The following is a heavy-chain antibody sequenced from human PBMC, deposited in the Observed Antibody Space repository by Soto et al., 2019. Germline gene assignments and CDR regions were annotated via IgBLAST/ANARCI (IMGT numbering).Heavy chain of an antibody. CDR1: GGSISSGGYC. D-gene: IGHD2-2*01. V-gene: IGHV4-31*03. CDR2: ICYTGST. CDR3: ASGKLRGHCSTSSCYYYMDV. Sequence: PSETLSLTCTVSGGSISSGGYCWSWIRQHPGKGLEWIGYICYTGSTYNPSLKSRFTISEDTSKNQFSLKLTSVTAADTAVYYFASGKLRGHCSTSSCYYYMDVWGKGTTVTVSS. J-gene: IGHJ6*03.